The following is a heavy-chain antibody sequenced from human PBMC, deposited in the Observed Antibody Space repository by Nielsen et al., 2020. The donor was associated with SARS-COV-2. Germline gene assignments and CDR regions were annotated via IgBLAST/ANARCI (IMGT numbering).Heavy chain of an antibody. CDR2: ISWNSGNT. J-gene: IGHJ6*03. D-gene: IGHD2-2*01. V-gene: IGHV3-9*01. Sequence: SLKISCAASKFTFDHYAMHWVRQAPGKGLEWVSGISWNSGNTGYADSVKGRFTISRDNAKNSLYLQMNSLRSDDTAVYYCARVASGVVPGPLGIGMWYSYYYMDVWGKGTTVTVSS. CDR1: KFTFDHYA. CDR3: ARVASGVVPGPLGIGMWYSYYYMDV.